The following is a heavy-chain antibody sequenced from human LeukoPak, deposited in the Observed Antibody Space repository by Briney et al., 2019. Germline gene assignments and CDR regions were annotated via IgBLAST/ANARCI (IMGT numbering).Heavy chain of an antibody. Sequence: GSLILSCAASGFTFSGYAMHWVRQAPGKGLEWVALISYDANIGSNKYYADSVKGRFTISRDNSKNTLYLQMNSLRAEDTAVYYCARDGGYDFWSGYYQDYWGQGTLVTVSS. V-gene: IGHV3-30-3*01. J-gene: IGHJ4*02. CDR3: ARDGGYDFWSGYYQDY. D-gene: IGHD3-3*01. CDR1: GFTFSGYA. CDR2: ISYDANIGSNK.